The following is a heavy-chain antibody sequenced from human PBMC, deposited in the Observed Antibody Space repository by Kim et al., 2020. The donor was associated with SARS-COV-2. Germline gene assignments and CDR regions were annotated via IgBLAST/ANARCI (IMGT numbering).Heavy chain of an antibody. CDR2: IIPIFGTA. V-gene: IGHV1-69*13. CDR1: GGTFSSYA. J-gene: IGHJ4*02. Sequence: SVKVSCKASGGTFSSYAISWVRQAPGQGLEWMGGIIPIFGTANYAQKFQGRVTITADESTSTAYMELSSLRSEDTAVYYCARGTEYYDILTGYLSPSPLLDYWGQGTLVTVSS. CDR3: ARGTEYYDILTGYLSPSPLLDY. D-gene: IGHD3-9*01.